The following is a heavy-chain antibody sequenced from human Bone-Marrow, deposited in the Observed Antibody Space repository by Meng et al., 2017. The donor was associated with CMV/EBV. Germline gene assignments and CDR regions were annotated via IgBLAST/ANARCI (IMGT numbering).Heavy chain of an antibody. V-gene: IGHV1-46*01. D-gene: IGHD1-26*01. J-gene: IGHJ6*02. CDR1: GYTFTSYY. CDR3: ARDQTRRSGSDYGAYYYYGMDV. Sequence: ASVKVSCKASGYTFTSYYMHWVRQAPGQGLEWMGIINPSGGSTSYAQKFQGRVTMTRDTSTSTVYMELSSLRSEDTAVYYCARDQTRRSGSDYGAYYYYGMDVWGQGTTVTVSS. CDR2: INPSGGST.